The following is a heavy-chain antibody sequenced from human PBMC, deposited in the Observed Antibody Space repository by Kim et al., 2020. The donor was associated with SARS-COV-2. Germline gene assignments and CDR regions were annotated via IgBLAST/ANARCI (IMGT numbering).Heavy chain of an antibody. CDR2: INPSGGST. V-gene: IGHV1-46*01. CDR3: ARDLAYYYGSGRGDYGMDV. J-gene: IGHJ6*02. Sequence: ASVKVSCKASGYTFTSYYMHWVRQAPGQGLEWMGIINPSGGSTSYAQKFQGRVTMTRDTSTSTVYMELSSLRSEDTAVYYCARDLAYYYGSGRGDYGMDVWGQGTTVTVSS. CDR1: GYTFTSYY. D-gene: IGHD3-10*01.